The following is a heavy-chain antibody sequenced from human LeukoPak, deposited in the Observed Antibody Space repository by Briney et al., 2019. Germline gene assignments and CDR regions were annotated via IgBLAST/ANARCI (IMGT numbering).Heavy chain of an antibody. CDR3: ARTYYYGSSGYREDWFDP. CDR2: ISSSSSYI. Sequence: KAGGSLRLSCAASGFTFSSYSMNWVRQAPGKGLEWVSSISSSSSYIYYADSVKGRFAISRDNAKKSLYLQMNSLRAEDTAVYYCARTYYYGSSGYREDWFDPWGQGTLVTVSS. V-gene: IGHV3-21*01. D-gene: IGHD3-22*01. J-gene: IGHJ5*02. CDR1: GFTFSSYS.